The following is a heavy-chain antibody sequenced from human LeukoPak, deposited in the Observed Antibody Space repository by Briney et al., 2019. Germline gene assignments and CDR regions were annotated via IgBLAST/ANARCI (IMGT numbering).Heavy chain of an antibody. J-gene: IGHJ4*02. D-gene: IGHD2-8*01. CDR2: ISGSGDST. V-gene: IGHV3-23*01. Sequence: GGSLRLSCAASGFIFSNSAMSWVRQAPGKGLEWFSTPGKGLEWFSAISGSGDSTYYADSVRGRFTISRDNSKNTLYLQMNSVRAEDTAVYYCVKGSTNVRPYYFDYWGQGTLVTVSS. CDR3: VKGSTNVRPYYFDY. CDR1: GFIFSNSA.